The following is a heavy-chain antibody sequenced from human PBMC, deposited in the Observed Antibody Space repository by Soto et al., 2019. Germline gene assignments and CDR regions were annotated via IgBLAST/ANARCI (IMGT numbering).Heavy chain of an antibody. Sequence: SETMSLTCTGSGGSISSYYWSWIRQPPGKGLEWIGYIYYSGSTNYNPSLKSRVTISVDTSKNQFSLKLSSVTAADTAVYYCARAGAVVVAATPRVYGMDVWGQGTTVTVSS. D-gene: IGHD2-15*01. CDR2: IYYSGST. CDR3: ARAGAVVVAATPRVYGMDV. V-gene: IGHV4-59*01. J-gene: IGHJ6*02. CDR1: GGSISSYY.